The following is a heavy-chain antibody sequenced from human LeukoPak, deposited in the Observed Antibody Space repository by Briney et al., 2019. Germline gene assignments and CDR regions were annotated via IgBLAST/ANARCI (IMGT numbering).Heavy chain of an antibody. D-gene: IGHD2-2*02. V-gene: IGHV1-69*05. CDR3: ARSTPADIVVVPAAIDYFDY. J-gene: IGHJ4*02. CDR2: IIPIFGTA. Sequence: SVKVSCKASGGTFSSYAISWVRQAPGQGLEWMGRIIPIFGTANYAQEFQGRVTITTDESTSTAYMELSSLRSEDTAVYYCARSTPADIVVVPAAIDYFDYWGQGTLVTVSS. CDR1: GGTFSSYA.